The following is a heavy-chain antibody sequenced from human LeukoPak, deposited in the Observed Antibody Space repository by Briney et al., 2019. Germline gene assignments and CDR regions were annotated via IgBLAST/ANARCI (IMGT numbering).Heavy chain of an antibody. J-gene: IGHJ4*02. D-gene: IGHD6-19*01. CDR1: GFSFDDYA. Sequence: GGSLRLSCAASGFSFDDYAMHWVRQAPGKGLEWVSLISRDGGSTYYADSVKGRFTISRDNSKNSLYLQMNSLRAEDTAFYYCARDMGAVAGSPLGGIDYWGQGTLVTVSS. V-gene: IGHV3-43D*03. CDR3: ARDMGAVAGSPLGGIDY. CDR2: ISRDGGST.